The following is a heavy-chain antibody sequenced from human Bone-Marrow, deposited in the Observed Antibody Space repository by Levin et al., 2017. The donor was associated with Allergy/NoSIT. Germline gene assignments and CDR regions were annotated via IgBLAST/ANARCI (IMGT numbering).Heavy chain of an antibody. CDR3: ARYYASPPNFYYYMDV. CDR1: GGSINSYY. CDR2: IYYTGST. J-gene: IGHJ6*03. V-gene: IGHV4-59*01. Sequence: SPTLSLTCTVSGGSINSYYWSWLRQPPGEGLEWIGYIYYTGSTSCNPALKSRVTFSVDTSKSQFSLKLTSVTAADTAVYYCARYYASPPNFYYYMDVWGKGTTVTVSS. D-gene: IGHD3-10*01.